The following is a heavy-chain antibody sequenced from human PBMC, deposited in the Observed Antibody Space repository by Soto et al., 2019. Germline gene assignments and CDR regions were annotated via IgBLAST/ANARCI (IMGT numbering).Heavy chain of an antibody. CDR3: ARGGISHWAYFYYMDV. CDR1: GGSLSDYF. Sequence: SETLSLTCVVSGGSLSDYFWSWIRQPPGMALEWIGEINHLGSINYNPSLKSRVTMSVDTSKNQFSLTVNSVTAAGTATYYCARGGISHWAYFYYMDVWDRGTTVTVSS. D-gene: IGHD2-21*01. V-gene: IGHV4-34*01. CDR2: INHLGSI. J-gene: IGHJ6*03.